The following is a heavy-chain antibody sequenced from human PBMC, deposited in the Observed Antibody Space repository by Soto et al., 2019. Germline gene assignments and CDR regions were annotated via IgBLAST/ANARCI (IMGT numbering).Heavy chain of an antibody. V-gene: IGHV3-66*01. J-gene: IGHJ4*02. Sequence: EVQVVEAGGGLVQPGGSLRLSCAASGFSVTNNYMNWVRQAPGKGLEWVSIIDIGGNTYYADSVKDRFPISRDNSRDTLKLHMASLRAEVTAVYYCARGRGSTGYLGREHYFDYWGQGTLVTVSP. D-gene: IGHD2-2*01. CDR3: ARGRGSTGYLGREHYFDY. CDR1: GFSVTNNY. CDR2: IDIGGNT.